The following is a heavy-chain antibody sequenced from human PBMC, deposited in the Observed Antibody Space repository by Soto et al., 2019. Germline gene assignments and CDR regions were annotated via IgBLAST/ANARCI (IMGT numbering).Heavy chain of an antibody. CDR1: GFTFSNAW. D-gene: IGHD3-10*01. V-gene: IGHV3-15*01. J-gene: IGHJ6*02. CDR3: TTGMVRDNYYGMDV. CDR2: IKSKTDGGTT. Sequence: EVQLVESGGGLVKPGGSLRLSCAASGFTFSNAWMSWVRQAPGKGLEWVGRIKSKTDGGTTDYAAPVKGRFTISRDDSKNTLYLQMNSLKTEDIAVYYCTTGMVRDNYYGMDVWGQGTTVTVSS.